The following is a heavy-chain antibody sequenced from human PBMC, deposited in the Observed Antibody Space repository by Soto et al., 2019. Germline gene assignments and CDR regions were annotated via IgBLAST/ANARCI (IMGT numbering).Heavy chain of an antibody. CDR2: IGTAGDT. V-gene: IGHV3-13*01. Sequence: PGGSLRLSCAASGFTFSSYDMHWVRQATGKGLEWVSAIGTAGDTYYSGSVKGRFTVSRENVKNSLYLQMNSLRAGDTAVYYCARGGDCSKTRCHWARLYYGLDVWGQGTKVTVYS. CDR1: GFTFSSYD. CDR3: ARGGDCSKTRCHWARLYYGLDV. J-gene: IGHJ6*02. D-gene: IGHD2-2*01.